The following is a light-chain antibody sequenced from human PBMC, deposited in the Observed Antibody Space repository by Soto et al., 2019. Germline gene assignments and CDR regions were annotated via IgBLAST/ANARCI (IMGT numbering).Light chain of an antibody. CDR2: DAS. J-gene: IGKJ3*01. CDR3: QQRSNSPFT. V-gene: IGKV3-11*01. CDR1: QRVSSY. Sequence: EIVWTQSPATLSLSPGERATLSCRASQRVSSYLAWYQKKPGQAPRLLIYDASNRATGVPARFSGSGSGTDFTLTISSLEPEDFAVYYCQQRSNSPFTFGPGTKVDIK.